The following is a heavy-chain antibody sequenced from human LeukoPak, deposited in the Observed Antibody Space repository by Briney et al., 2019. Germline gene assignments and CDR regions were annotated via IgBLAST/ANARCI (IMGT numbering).Heavy chain of an antibody. CDR2: INPNSGGT. CDR3: ARDRPPQLVRPFDY. V-gene: IGHV1-2*07. Sequence: GASVKVSRKASGYTFTGYYMHWVRQAPGQGLEWMGWINPNSGGTNYAHKFQGRVTMTRDTSISTAYMELSRLRSDDTAVYYCARDRPPQLVRPFDYWGQGTLVTVSS. J-gene: IGHJ4*02. CDR1: GYTFTGYY. D-gene: IGHD6-13*01.